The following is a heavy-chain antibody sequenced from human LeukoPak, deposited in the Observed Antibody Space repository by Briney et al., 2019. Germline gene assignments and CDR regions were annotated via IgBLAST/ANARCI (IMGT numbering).Heavy chain of an antibody. D-gene: IGHD5-24*01. J-gene: IGHJ4*02. CDR3: ARVILVEMATISDY. Sequence: ASVKVSCKASGYTFTDYYIHWVRQAPGQGLEWMGWIHTNSGGTNYAQKFQGRVTMTRDTSISTAYMELSRLRSDDTAVYYCARVILVEMATISDYWGQGTLVTVSS. CDR1: GYTFTDYY. V-gene: IGHV1-2*02. CDR2: IHTNSGGT.